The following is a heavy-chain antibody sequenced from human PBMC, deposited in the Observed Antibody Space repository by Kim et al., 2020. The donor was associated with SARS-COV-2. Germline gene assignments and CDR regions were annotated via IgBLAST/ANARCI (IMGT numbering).Heavy chain of an antibody. CDR3: ARDRRPYSSGFDS. D-gene: IGHD6-19*01. Sequence: SETLSLTCTVSGGSVSSGSYYWGWIRQPPGKGLEWIGYIYDSGSTNYNPSLKSRVTISVDTSENQFSLKLSSVTAADTAVDYCARDRRPYSSGFDSWGQG. CDR1: GGSVSSGSYY. J-gene: IGHJ4*02. CDR2: IYDSGST. V-gene: IGHV4-61*01.